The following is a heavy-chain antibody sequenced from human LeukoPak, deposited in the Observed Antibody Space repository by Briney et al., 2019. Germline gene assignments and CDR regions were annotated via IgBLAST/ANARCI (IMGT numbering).Heavy chain of an antibody. J-gene: IGHJ4*02. V-gene: IGHV1-24*01. Sequence: ASVKVSCKVSGYTLTELSMHWVRQAPGKGLEWMGGFDPEDGETIYAQKFQGRVTMTEDTSTDTAYMELSSLRSEDTAVYYCLFYCSGGSCYIGVNYWGQGTLVTVSS. CDR3: LFYCSGGSCYIGVNY. CDR1: GYTLTELS. CDR2: FDPEDGET. D-gene: IGHD2-15*01.